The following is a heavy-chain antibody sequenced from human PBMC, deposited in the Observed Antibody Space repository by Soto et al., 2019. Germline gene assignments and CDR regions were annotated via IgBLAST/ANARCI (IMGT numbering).Heavy chain of an antibody. D-gene: IGHD4-17*01. CDR2: ISYDGSNK. V-gene: IGHV3-30*18. Sequence: QVQLVESGGGVVQPGRSLRLSCAASGFTFSSYGMHWVRQAPGKGLEWGAVISYDGSNKYYADSVKGRFTISRDNSKNKLYLQMTSLRAEDTAVYYCAKEGLATVNPYYYYYGMDVWGQGTTVTVSS. J-gene: IGHJ6*02. CDR1: GFTFSSYG. CDR3: AKEGLATVNPYYYYYGMDV.